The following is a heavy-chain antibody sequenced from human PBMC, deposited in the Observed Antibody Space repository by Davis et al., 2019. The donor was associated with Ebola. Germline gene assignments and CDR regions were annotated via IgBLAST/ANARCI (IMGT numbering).Heavy chain of an antibody. CDR2: INPYSGGT. D-gene: IGHD3-3*02. CDR1: GYTFTGYY. CDR3: ARDLSPKGFDY. Sequence: ASVKVSCKASGYTFTGYYIHWVRQAPGQGLEWMGRINPYSGGTNYAQKLQGRVTMTTDTSTSTAYMELRSLRSDDTAVYYCARDLSPKGFDYWGQGTLVTVSS. V-gene: IGHV1-2*06. J-gene: IGHJ4*02.